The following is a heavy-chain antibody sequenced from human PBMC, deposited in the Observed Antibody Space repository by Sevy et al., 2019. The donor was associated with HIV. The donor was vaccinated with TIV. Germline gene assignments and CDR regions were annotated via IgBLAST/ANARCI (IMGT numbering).Heavy chain of an antibody. J-gene: IGHJ4*02. D-gene: IGHD2-15*01. CDR1: GFTFSTYW. Sequence: GGSLRLSCEASGFTFSTYWLTWVRQVPGKGLEWVANINKDGSKKYFVDSVKGRFTNSRDNAKNSVYLQMNSLSADDTAGYYCVREIGGRVNYWGQGTLVTVSS. CDR3: VREIGGRVNY. V-gene: IGHV3-7*01. CDR2: INKDGSKK.